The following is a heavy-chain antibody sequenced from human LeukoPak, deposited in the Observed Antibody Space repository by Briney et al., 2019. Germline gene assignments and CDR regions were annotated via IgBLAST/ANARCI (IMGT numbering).Heavy chain of an antibody. CDR1: GGSFSGYY. D-gene: IGHD1-26*01. CDR3: ARSTRYSGSYLWFDP. J-gene: IGHJ5*02. Sequence: PSETLSLTCAVYGGSFSGYYWSWIRQPPGKGLERIGEINHSGSTNYNPSLKSRVTISVDTSKNQFSLKLSSVTAADTAVYYCARSTRYSGSYLWFDPWGQGTLVTVSS. CDR2: INHSGST. V-gene: IGHV4-34*01.